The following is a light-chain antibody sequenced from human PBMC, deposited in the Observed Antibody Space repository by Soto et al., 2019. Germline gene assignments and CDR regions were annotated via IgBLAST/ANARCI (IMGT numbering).Light chain of an antibody. CDR1: LSVFYSSNNQNY. CDR3: QQYYTTLAPT. Sequence: DIVMTQSPESLTDPLGERATINCKSSLSVFYSSNNQNYLAWYQHKPGQPPKLLIYWASTRESGVPDRFSGSGSGTDFTLTISSLQAEDVAVYYCQQYYTTLAPTFGGGTKVEIK. V-gene: IGKV4-1*01. J-gene: IGKJ4*01. CDR2: WAS.